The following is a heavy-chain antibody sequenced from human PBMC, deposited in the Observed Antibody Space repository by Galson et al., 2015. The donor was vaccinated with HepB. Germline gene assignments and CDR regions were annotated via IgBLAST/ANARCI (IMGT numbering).Heavy chain of an antibody. CDR2: IFSNDEK. J-gene: IGHJ4*02. D-gene: IGHD6-13*01. V-gene: IGHV2-26*01. CDR1: GFSLSNARMG. Sequence: PALVKPTQTLTLTCTVSGFSLSNARMGVSWIRQPPGKALEWLAHIFSNDEKSYSTSLKSRLTISKDTSKSQVVLTMTNMDPVDTATYYCARIQYSSSWFIDYWGQGTLVTVSS. CDR3: ARIQYSSSWFIDY.